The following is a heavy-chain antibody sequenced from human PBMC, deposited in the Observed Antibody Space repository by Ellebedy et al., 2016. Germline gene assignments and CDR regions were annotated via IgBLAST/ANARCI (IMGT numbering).Heavy chain of an antibody. Sequence: SETLSLXXTVSGGSISSGGYYWSWIRQHPGKGLEWIGYIYYSGSTYYNPSLKSRVTISVDTSKNQFSLKLSSVTAADTAVYYCARVILGIAENWFDPWGQGTLVTVSS. D-gene: IGHD6-13*01. J-gene: IGHJ5*02. CDR1: GGSISSGGYY. V-gene: IGHV4-31*03. CDR3: ARVILGIAENWFDP. CDR2: IYYSGST.